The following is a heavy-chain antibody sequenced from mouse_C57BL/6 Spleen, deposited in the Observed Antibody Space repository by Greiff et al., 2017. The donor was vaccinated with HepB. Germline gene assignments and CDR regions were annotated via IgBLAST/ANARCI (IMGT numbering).Heavy chain of an antibody. CDR2: IYPGSGST. Sequence: QVQLQQPGAELVKPGASVKMSCKASGYTFTSYWITWVKQRPGQGLEWIGDIYPGSGSTNYNEKFKSKATLTVDTSSSPAYMQLRSLTSEDSAVYYCARKEYDGAGFAYWGQGTLVTLSA. D-gene: IGHD2-10*02. CDR1: GYTFTSYW. CDR3: ARKEYDGAGFAY. J-gene: IGHJ3*01. V-gene: IGHV1-55*01.